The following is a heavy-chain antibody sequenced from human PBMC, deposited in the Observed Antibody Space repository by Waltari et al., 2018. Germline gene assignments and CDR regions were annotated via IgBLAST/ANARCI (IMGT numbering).Heavy chain of an antibody. CDR2: IIPIFGTA. V-gene: IGHV1-69*05. D-gene: IGHD2-21*01. CDR1: GGNFSSYP. CDR3: ARDRGVVVIGVGAFDI. Sequence: QVQLVQSGAEVKKPGSSVKVSCKASGGNFSSYPLSRVRQAPGQGLEWMGGIIPIFGTANYAQKFQGRVTITTDESTSTAYMELSSLRSEDTAVYYCARDRGVVVIGVGAFDIWGQGTMVTVSS. J-gene: IGHJ3*02.